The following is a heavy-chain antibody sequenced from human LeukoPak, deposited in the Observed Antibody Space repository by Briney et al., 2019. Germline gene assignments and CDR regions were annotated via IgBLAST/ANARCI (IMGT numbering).Heavy chain of an antibody. CDR3: AKRTSYDPRSIDY. CDR1: GFTFSSYA. Sequence: PGGSLRLSCAASGFTFSSYAMSWVRQAPGKGLEWVSTISGSTDFTYYADSVKGRFTISRDNSKNTLYLQMNSLRVEDTAVYYCAKRTSYDPRSIDYWGQGTLVTVSS. D-gene: IGHD2-8*01. CDR2: ISGSTDFT. V-gene: IGHV3-23*01. J-gene: IGHJ4*02.